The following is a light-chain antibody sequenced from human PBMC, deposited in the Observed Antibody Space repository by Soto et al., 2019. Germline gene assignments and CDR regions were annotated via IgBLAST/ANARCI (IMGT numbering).Light chain of an antibody. J-gene: IGKJ4*01. Sequence: ENGMTQSPVTLSVSPGERVTLSCRASQSAGSKLAWYHQKPGQAPRLLIYGASNRATGIPVRFSGSGSGTEFTLTISSLQSEDSGVYYCQQYDVWPALTFGGGTKVDIK. CDR3: QQYDVWPALT. CDR1: QSAGSK. V-gene: IGKV3-15*01. CDR2: GAS.